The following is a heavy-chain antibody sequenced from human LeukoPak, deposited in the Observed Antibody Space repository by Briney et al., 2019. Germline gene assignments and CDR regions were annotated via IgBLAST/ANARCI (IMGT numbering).Heavy chain of an antibody. J-gene: IGHJ3*02. CDR2: ISYDGSNK. D-gene: IGHD3-16*01. CDR3: ARERQLETYYDYVWGSPRDAFDI. V-gene: IGHV3-30-3*01. Sequence: GRSLRLSCAASGFTFSSYAMHWVRQAPGKGLEWVAVISYDGSNKYYADSVKGRFTISRDNSKNTLYLQMNSLRAEDTAVYYCARERQLETYYDYVWGSPRDAFDIWGQGTMVTVSS. CDR1: GFTFSSYA.